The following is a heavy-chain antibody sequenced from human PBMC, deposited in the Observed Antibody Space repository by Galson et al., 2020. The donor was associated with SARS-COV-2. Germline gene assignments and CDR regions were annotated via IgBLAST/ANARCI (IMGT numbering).Heavy chain of an antibody. CDR1: GFTFSSYA. D-gene: IGHD6-6*01. J-gene: IGHJ4*02. Sequence: GGSLRLSCAASGFTFSSYAMHWVRQAPGKGLEWVAVISYDGSNKYYADSVKGRFTISRDNSKNTLYLQMNSLRAEDTAVYYCARPPYEYSSSSSYWGQGTLVTVSS. CDR3: ARPPYEYSSSSSY. V-gene: IGHV3-30*04. CDR2: ISYDGSNK.